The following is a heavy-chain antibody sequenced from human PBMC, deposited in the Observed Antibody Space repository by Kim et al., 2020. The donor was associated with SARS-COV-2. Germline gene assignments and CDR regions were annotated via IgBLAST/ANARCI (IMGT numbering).Heavy chain of an antibody. CDR1: GFTFSSYG. CDR2: ISYDGSNK. CDR3: AKDCRGSSWPSYYYYGMDV. V-gene: IGHV3-30*18. J-gene: IGHJ6*02. Sequence: GGSLRLSCAASGFTFSSYGMHWVRQAPGKGLEWVAVISYDGSNKYYADSVKGRFTISRDNSKNTLYLQMNSLRAEDTAVYYCAKDCRGSSWPSYYYYGMDVWGQGTTVTVSS. D-gene: IGHD6-13*01.